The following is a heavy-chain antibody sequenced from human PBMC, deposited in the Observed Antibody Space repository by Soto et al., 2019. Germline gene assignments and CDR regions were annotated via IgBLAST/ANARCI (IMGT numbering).Heavy chain of an antibody. Sequence: EVQLLESGGGLVQPGGSLRLSCAASGFTFSSYSMIWVRQAPGKGLEWVSAISGSGGTTYYADSVKGQFTISRDNSKNPLYLQMNSLRAEGTDVYYCTKRGVGYYDSTGYYLYYYYGMDVWGQGTTVTVCS. CDR3: TKRGVGYYDSTGYYLYYYYGMDV. CDR1: GFTFSSYS. CDR2: ISGSGGTT. J-gene: IGHJ6*02. V-gene: IGHV3-23*01. D-gene: IGHD3-22*01.